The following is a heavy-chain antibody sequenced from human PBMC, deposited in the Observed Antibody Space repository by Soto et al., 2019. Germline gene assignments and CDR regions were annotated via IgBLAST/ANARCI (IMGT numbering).Heavy chain of an antibody. CDR2: FDPEDGET. CDR3: ATHTPYYDFWSGYYGNSNYYYYYGMDV. V-gene: IGHV1-24*01. J-gene: IGHJ6*02. Sequence: ASVKVSCKVSGYTLTELSMHWVRQAPGKVLEWMGGFDPEDGETIYAQKFQGRVTMTKDTSTDTAYMEQSSLRSEDTAVYYCATHTPYYDFWSGYYGNSNYYYYYGMDVWGQGTTVTVSS. D-gene: IGHD3-3*01. CDR1: GYTLTELS.